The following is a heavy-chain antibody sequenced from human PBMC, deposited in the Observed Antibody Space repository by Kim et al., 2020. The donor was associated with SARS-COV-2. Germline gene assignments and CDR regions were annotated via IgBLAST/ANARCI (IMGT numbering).Heavy chain of an antibody. CDR2: ISWNSGSI. D-gene: IGHD6-13*01. CDR3: ALIAAAGSSGY. J-gene: IGHJ4*02. CDR1: GFTFDDYA. Sequence: GGSLRLSCAASGFTFDDYAMHWVRQAPGKGLEWVSGISWNSGSIGYADSVKGRFTISRDNAKNSLYLQMNSLRAEDTALYYCALIAAAGSSGYWGQGTLVTVSS. V-gene: IGHV3-9*01.